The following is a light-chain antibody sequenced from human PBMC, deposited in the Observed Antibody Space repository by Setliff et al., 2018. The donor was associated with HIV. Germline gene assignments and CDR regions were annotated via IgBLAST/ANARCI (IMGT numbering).Light chain of an antibody. CDR3: CSYAGTKNFV. Sequence: QSVLTQPRSVSGSPGQSVTISCSGTSSDVGGYDYVSWYQQHPSKAPKLIIYDVTKRPAGVPDRFSGSKSGNTASLTISGLQGDDEADYYCCSYAGTKNFVFGIGAKVTVL. V-gene: IGLV2-11*01. J-gene: IGLJ1*01. CDR1: SSDVGGYDY. CDR2: DVT.